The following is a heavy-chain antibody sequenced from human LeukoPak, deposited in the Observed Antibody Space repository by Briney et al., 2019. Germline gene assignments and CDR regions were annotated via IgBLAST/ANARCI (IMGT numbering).Heavy chain of an antibody. CDR1: GYTSIGHY. D-gene: IGHD3-10*01. V-gene: IGHV1-2*02. J-gene: IGHJ4*02. CDR3: ARGDYYGSGTTHDY. Sequence: ASVKVSRKASGYTSIGHYMHWVRQAPGQGLEWMGWIDPNSGGPHYAQKFQGRVTMTRDTSINTAYMELSRLTSDDTAVYYCARGDYYGSGTTHDYWGQGALVTVSS. CDR2: IDPNSGGP.